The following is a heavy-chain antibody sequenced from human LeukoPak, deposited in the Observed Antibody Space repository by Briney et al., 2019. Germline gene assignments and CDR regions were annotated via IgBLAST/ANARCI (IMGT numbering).Heavy chain of an antibody. Sequence: GGSLRLSCVVSGFTVSSSYISWVCQAPGKGLEWVSIIYSGVGTYYADSVKGRFTISRDNSKNTLYLQMNSLRAEDTAVYYCARVYGDPSYYFDYWGQGTLVTVSS. CDR3: ARVYGDPSYYFDY. V-gene: IGHV3-53*01. CDR2: IYSGVGT. D-gene: IGHD4-17*01. CDR1: GFTVSSSY. J-gene: IGHJ4*02.